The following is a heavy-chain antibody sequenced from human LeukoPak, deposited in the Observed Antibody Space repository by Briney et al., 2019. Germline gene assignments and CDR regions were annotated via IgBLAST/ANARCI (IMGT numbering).Heavy chain of an antibody. J-gene: IGHJ5*02. D-gene: IGHD3-9*01. V-gene: IGHV1-24*01. CDR2: SDPEDGET. Sequence: GASVTVSCMVSGYTLTELSIHWVRQAPGNGLAWMGGSDPEDGETIYAQKFQGRVTMTEDTSTDTAYMELSSLRSEDTAVYFCAAQIILTGYGKLRWFDHWGQGTLVTVSS. CDR1: GYTLTELS. CDR3: AAQIILTGYGKLRWFDH.